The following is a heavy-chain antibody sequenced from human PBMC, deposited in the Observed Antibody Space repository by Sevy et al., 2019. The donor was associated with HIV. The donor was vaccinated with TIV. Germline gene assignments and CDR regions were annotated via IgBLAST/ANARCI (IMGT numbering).Heavy chain of an antibody. CDR1: DGSITSLY. V-gene: IGHV4-59*08. CDR3: AGENAWGRGYS. Sequence: SETLSRTCTVSDGSITSLYWGWIRQPPGKGLEWIANIYYNGNTNYNPSLKSRVTISLDTSKNQFSLRLSSVTAADTAIYYGAGENAWGRGYSWGQGTLVTVSS. J-gene: IGHJ4*02. D-gene: IGHD1-26*01. CDR2: IYYNGNT.